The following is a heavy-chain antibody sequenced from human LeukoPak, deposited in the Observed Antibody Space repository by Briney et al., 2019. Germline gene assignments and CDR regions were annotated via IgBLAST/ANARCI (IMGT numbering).Heavy chain of an antibody. V-gene: IGHV3-21*01. Sequence: GGSLRLSCAASGFTFSSYNMNWVRQAPGKGLECVSSISSSSGYIYYADSVKGRFTISRDNAKNSLYLQMNSLRAEDTAVYYCARGYGSGSYIPGYWGQGTLVTVSS. D-gene: IGHD3-10*01. CDR1: GFTFSSYN. J-gene: IGHJ4*02. CDR2: ISSSSGYI. CDR3: ARGYGSGSYIPGY.